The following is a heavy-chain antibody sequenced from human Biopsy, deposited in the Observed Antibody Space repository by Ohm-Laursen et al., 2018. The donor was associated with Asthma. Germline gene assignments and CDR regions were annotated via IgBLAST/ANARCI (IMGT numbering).Heavy chain of an antibody. V-gene: IGHV1-2*06. Sequence: ATVKISCKVSGYTFIGCHIHWMRQAPGQGLEWMGRINPNSGGTNYAQKFQGRVTLTRDTSISTAYMEVSRLRSDDTAVYYCARGQKSAGDRWFDPWGQGTLVTVSS. CDR1: GYTFIGCH. J-gene: IGHJ5*02. D-gene: IGHD6-13*01. CDR3: ARGQKSAGDRWFDP. CDR2: INPNSGGT.